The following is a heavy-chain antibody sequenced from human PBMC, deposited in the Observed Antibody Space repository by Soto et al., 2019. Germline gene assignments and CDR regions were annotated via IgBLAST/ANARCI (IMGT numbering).Heavy chain of an antibody. CDR1: GFTFSSYA. D-gene: IGHD3-3*01. V-gene: IGHV3-23*01. J-gene: IGHJ4*02. CDR2: ISGSGGST. CDR3: AKVTSLRFLEWSNNFDY. Sequence: VQLLESGGGLVQPGGSLRLSCAASGFTFSSYAMSWVRQAPGKGLEWVSAISGSGGSTYYADSVKGRFTISRDNSKNTLYLQMNSLRAEDTAVYYCAKVTSLRFLEWSNNFDYWGQGTLVTVSS.